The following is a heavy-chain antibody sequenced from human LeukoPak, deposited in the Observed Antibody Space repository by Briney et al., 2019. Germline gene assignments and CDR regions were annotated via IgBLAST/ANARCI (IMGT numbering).Heavy chain of an antibody. CDR2: ISGSGGST. J-gene: IGHJ6*02. V-gene: IGHV3-23*01. CDR1: GFTFSSYA. D-gene: IGHD4-4*01. Sequence: GGSLRLSCAASGFTFSSYAMSWVRQAPGKGLEWVSAISGSGGSTYYADSVKGRFTISRDNSKNTLYLQMNSLRAEDTAVYYCAEVTTAGPDYYYYGMDVWGQGTTVTVSS. CDR3: AEVTTAGPDYYYYGMDV.